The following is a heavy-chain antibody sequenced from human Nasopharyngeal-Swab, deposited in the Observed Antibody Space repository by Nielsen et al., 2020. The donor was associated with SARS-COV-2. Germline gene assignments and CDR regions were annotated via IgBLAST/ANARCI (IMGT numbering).Heavy chain of an antibody. Sequence: PGKALEGLAHILSSDEKTYSTSLRSRLTISKDTSKSQVVLTMTNLDPVDTATYYCARTRIVVVVAADKYDYYMDVWGKGTTVTVSS. CDR2: ILSSDEK. V-gene: IGHV2-26*01. D-gene: IGHD2-15*01. CDR3: ARTRIVVVVAADKYDYYMDV. J-gene: IGHJ6*03.